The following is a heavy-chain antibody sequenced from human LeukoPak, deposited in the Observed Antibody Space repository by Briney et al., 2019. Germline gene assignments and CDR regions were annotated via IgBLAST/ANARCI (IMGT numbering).Heavy chain of an antibody. D-gene: IGHD6-19*01. Sequence: ASVKVSCKVSGYTLTELSMHWVRQAPGKGLEWMEGFDPEDGVTIYAQKFQGRVTMTEDTSTDTAYMELSSLRSEDTAVYYCATALPDSSGWYRYWGQGTLVTVSS. CDR1: GYTLTELS. V-gene: IGHV1-24*01. CDR2: FDPEDGVT. J-gene: IGHJ4*02. CDR3: ATALPDSSGWYRY.